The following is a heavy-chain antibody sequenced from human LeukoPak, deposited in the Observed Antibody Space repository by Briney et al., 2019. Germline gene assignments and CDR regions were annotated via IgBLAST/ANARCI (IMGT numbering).Heavy chain of an antibody. CDR1: GFTFSSYS. Sequence: GGSLRLSCAASGFTFSSYSMNWARQAPGKGLEWVSSISSSSSYIYYADSVKGRFTISRDNAKNSLYLQMNSLRAEDTAVYYCARLDSSSITQTITGTHFDYWGQGTLVTVSS. D-gene: IGHD6-13*01. CDR2: ISSSSSYI. J-gene: IGHJ4*02. CDR3: ARLDSSSITQTITGTHFDY. V-gene: IGHV3-21*01.